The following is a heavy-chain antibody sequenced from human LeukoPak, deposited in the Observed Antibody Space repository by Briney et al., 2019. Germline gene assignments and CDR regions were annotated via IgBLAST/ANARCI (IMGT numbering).Heavy chain of an antibody. Sequence: SETLSLTCAVYGGSFSGYYWSWIRQPPGNGLEWIGEINHSGSTNYNPSLKSRVTISVDTSKNQFSLKLSSVTAADTAVYYCARGVRGGPYYYYMDVWGKGTTVTVSS. J-gene: IGHJ6*03. CDR3: ARGVRGGPYYYYMDV. V-gene: IGHV4-34*01. D-gene: IGHD3-10*01. CDR2: INHSGST. CDR1: GGSFSGYY.